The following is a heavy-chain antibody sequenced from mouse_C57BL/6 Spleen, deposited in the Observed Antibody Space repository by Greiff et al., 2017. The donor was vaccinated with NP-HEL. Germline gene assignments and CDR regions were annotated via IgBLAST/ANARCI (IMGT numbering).Heavy chain of an antibody. V-gene: IGHV1-69*01. J-gene: IGHJ1*03. D-gene: IGHD1-1*01. CDR1: GYTFTSYW. Sequence: QVQLQQPGAELVMPGASVKLSCKASGYTFTSYWMHWVKQRPGQGLEWIGEIDPSDSYTNYNQKFKGKSTLTVDKSSSTAYMQLSSLTSEDSAVYYCARTYYGSSPYWSFDVWGTGTTVTVSS. CDR2: IDPSDSYT. CDR3: ARTYYGSSPYWSFDV.